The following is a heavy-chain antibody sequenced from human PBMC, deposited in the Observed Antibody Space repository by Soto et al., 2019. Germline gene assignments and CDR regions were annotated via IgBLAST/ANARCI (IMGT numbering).Heavy chain of an antibody. CDR3: AKGGIAVAGTGYYYGMDV. D-gene: IGHD6-19*01. Sequence: QVQLVESGGGVVQPGRSLRLSCAASGFTFSSYGMHWVRQAPGKGLEWVAVISYDGSNKYYADSVKGRFTISRDNSKNTLYLQMNSVRAEDTAVYYCAKGGIAVAGTGYYYGMDVWGQGTTVTVSS. CDR1: GFTFSSYG. J-gene: IGHJ6*02. V-gene: IGHV3-30*18. CDR2: ISYDGSNK.